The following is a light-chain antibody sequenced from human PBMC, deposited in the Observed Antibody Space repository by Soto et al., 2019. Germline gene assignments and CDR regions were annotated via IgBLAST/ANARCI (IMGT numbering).Light chain of an antibody. Sequence: EIVLTQSPATLSLSPGERATLSCRASQSVSSYLAWYQQKPGQAPRLLIDDASNRATGIPARFSGSGSGTDFTLNNTSPEPEDFAVYYWRPRSKWPCASGTGTTVD. CDR1: QSVSSY. V-gene: IGKV3-11*01. J-gene: IGKJ3*01. CDR2: DAS. CDR3: RPRSKWPCA.